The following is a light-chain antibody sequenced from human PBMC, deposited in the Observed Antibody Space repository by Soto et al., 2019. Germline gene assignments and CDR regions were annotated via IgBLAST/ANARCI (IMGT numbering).Light chain of an antibody. CDR2: GAS. CDR1: ESVSTSY. V-gene: IGKV3-20*01. Sequence: EIVLTQSPGTLSLSPGERATLSCRASESVSTSYLAWYQQKPGQAPRLLIYGASGRATGIPDRFSVSASGTDCNLTISRLEPEDFAVYYCQHYGTSALFGPGTKSGYQT. CDR3: QHYGTSAL. J-gene: IGKJ3*01.